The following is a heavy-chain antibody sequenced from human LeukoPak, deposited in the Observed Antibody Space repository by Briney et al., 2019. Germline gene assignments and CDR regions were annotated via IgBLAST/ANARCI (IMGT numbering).Heavy chain of an antibody. J-gene: IGHJ4*02. CDR1: AFAFSGYA. V-gene: IGHV3-30*08. D-gene: IGHD3-3*01. CDR2: ISYDGSIK. Sequence: PGKSLRLSCAASAFAFSGYAMHWVRQAPGKGLEWVAVISYDGSIKYYADSVKGRFTISRDNSKNTLFLQINSLRAEDTAVYYCARGMTLEWLLLRAPVDSWGQGTLVTVSS. CDR3: ARGMTLEWLLLRAPVDS.